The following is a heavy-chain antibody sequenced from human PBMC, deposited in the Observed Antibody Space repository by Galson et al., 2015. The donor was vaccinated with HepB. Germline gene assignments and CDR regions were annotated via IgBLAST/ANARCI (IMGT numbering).Heavy chain of an antibody. D-gene: IGHD2-2*01. CDR1: GFSLSTSGMC. CDR2: IDWDDNK. J-gene: IGHJ6*03. CDR3: ARIREYQLPYYYYYMDV. V-gene: IGHV2-70*11. Sequence: PALVTPTQTLTLTCTFSGFSLSTSGMCVSWIRQPPGKALEWLARIDWDDNKYYSTSLRTRLTISKDTSKNQVVLTMTNMDPVDTATYYCARIREYQLPYYYYYMDVWGKGTTVTVSS.